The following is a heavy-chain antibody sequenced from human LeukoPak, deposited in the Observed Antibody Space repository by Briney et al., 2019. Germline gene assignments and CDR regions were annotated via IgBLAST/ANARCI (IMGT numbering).Heavy chain of an antibody. Sequence: SETLSLTCTVSGGSISNYYWSWIRQPPGKGLEWIGYIYYSGNTNYNPSLKSRVTISVDTSKNQFSLKLSSVTAADTAVYYCARGGTYYDFWSGSRGYYYGMDVWGQGTTVTVSS. V-gene: IGHV4-59*01. CDR1: GGSISNYY. D-gene: IGHD3-3*01. CDR3: ARGGTYYDFWSGSRGYYYGMDV. CDR2: IYYSGNT. J-gene: IGHJ6*02.